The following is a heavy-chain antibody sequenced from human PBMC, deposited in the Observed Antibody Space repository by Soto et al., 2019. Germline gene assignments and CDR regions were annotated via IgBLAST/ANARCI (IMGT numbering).Heavy chain of an antibody. Sequence: SVQVSCKASGAPFGSSALSWVRQAPGQGLAWLGGIISLFGTANYAQKFQGRVPLPAVKSTSTASMALCSLRSEDTAVYYCARPHGAMVRGSGWYYGIDVWGQGTTVTVSS. CDR1: GAPFGSSA. V-gene: IGHV1-69*06. J-gene: IGHJ6*02. D-gene: IGHD3-10*01. CDR3: ARPHGAMVRGSGWYYGIDV. CDR2: IISLFGTA.